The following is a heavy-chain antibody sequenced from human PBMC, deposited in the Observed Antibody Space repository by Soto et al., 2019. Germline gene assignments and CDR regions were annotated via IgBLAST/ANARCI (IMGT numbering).Heavy chain of an antibody. Sequence: GGSLRLSCAASGFTFSSYWMSWVRQAPGKGPEWVANIKQDGSEKYYVDSVKGRFTISRDNAKNSLYLQMNSLRAEDTAVYYCARDLEMATTSGNYYGMDVWGQGTTVTVSS. CDR2: IKQDGSEK. V-gene: IGHV3-7*03. J-gene: IGHJ6*02. CDR1: GFTFSSYW. CDR3: ARDLEMATTSGNYYGMDV. D-gene: IGHD5-12*01.